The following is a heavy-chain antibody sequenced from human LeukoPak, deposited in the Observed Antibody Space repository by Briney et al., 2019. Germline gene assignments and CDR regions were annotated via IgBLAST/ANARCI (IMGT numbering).Heavy chain of an antibody. D-gene: IGHD4-23*01. Sequence: GGSLRLSCAASGFTFISYAMSWVRQAPGKGLEWVSAISGSGGSTHYADSVKGRFSISRDNAKNTLYLQMNSLRVEDTAVYYCARGRPHGNDYWGQGTLVTVSS. V-gene: IGHV3-23*01. CDR2: ISGSGGST. J-gene: IGHJ4*02. CDR3: ARGRPHGNDY. CDR1: GFTFISYA.